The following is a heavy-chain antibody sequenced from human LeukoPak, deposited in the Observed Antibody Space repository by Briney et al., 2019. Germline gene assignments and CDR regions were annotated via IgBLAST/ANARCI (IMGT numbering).Heavy chain of an antibody. Sequence: GASVKVSCKASGYTFTGYYIHWVRQAPGQGLEWMGWIYPNSGGTKYAQKFQGRVTMTRDTSISTAYMELSSLASDDTAVYYCVRNPGQPERRLDCWGQGTLVTISS. CDR1: GYTFTGYY. CDR3: VRNPGQPERRLDC. D-gene: IGHD1-1*01. CDR2: IYPNSGGT. J-gene: IGHJ4*02. V-gene: IGHV1-2*02.